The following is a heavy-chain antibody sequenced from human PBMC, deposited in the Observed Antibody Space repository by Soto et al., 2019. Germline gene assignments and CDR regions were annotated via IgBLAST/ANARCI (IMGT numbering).Heavy chain of an antibody. V-gene: IGHV3-30*04. Sequence: QVKLVESGGGVVQPGRSLRLSCAASGFSFSSYAMHWVRQAPGKELEWLSFISYDGRNEYYADSVKGRFTVSRDSSENTLYLQINTLKPEDTAVYYCARDGCPNGVCFNDYWGQGTLVTVSP. D-gene: IGHD2-8*01. CDR2: ISYDGRNE. J-gene: IGHJ4*02. CDR3: ARDGCPNGVCFNDY. CDR1: GFSFSSYA.